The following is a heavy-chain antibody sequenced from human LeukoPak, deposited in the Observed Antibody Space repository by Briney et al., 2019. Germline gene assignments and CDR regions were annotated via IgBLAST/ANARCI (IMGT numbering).Heavy chain of an antibody. J-gene: IGHJ4*02. CDR2: MSPNSGDT. CDR3: SKGPPNWGFDY. CDR1: GYTFASYD. V-gene: IGHV1-8*01. Sequence: ASVKVSCKASGYTFASYDINWVRQTAGQGLEWIGWMSPNSGDTGYAQNFQGRVTMTRDTSISTAYMELRSLTSEDTAVYYCSKGPPNWGFDYWGQGTLVTVSS. D-gene: IGHD7-27*01.